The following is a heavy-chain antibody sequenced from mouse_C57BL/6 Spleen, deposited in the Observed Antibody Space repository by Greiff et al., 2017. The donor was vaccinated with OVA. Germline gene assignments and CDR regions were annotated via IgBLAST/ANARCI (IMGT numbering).Heavy chain of an antibody. CDR2: IDPETGGT. CDR3: TRRAYYGSSYPPFDY. V-gene: IGHV1-15*01. D-gene: IGHD1-1*01. J-gene: IGHJ2*01. CDR1: GYTFTDYE. Sequence: VKLQESGAELVRPGASVTLSCKASGYTFTDYEMHWVKQTPVHGLEWIGAIDPETGGTAYNQKFKGKAILTADKSSSTAYMELRSLTSEDSAVYYCTRRAYYGSSYPPFDYWGQGTTLTVSS.